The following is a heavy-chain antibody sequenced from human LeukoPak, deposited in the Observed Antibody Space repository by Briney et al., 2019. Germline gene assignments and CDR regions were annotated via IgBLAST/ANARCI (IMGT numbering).Heavy chain of an antibody. D-gene: IGHD4-23*01. V-gene: IGHV3-23*01. J-gene: IGHJ4*02. CDR2: ISGSGGST. CDR3: ARGDYGGNSDAGILLNDY. Sequence: GGSLRLSCAASGFTFSSYAMSWVRQAPGKGLEWVSAISGSGGSTYYADSVKGRFTISRDNSKNTLYLQMNSLRAEDTAVYYCARGDYGGNSDAGILLNDYWGQGTLVTVSS. CDR1: GFTFSSYA.